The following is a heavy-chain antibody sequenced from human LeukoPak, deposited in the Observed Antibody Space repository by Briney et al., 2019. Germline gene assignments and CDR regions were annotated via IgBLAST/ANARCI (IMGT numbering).Heavy chain of an antibody. CDR1: GFTFSSYW. Sequence: GGSLRLSCAASGFTFSSYWMSWVRQAPGKGLEWVANIKQDGSEKYYVDSVKGRFTISRDNAKNSLYLQMNSLRAEDTAVYYCAKDGVITMVRGVYDYWGQGTLVTVSS. CDR2: IKQDGSEK. D-gene: IGHD3-10*01. CDR3: AKDGVITMVRGVYDY. V-gene: IGHV3-7*01. J-gene: IGHJ4*02.